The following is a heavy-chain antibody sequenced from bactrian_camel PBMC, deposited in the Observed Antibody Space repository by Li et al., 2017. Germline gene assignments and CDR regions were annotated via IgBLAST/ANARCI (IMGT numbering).Heavy chain of an antibody. J-gene: IGHJ4*01. CDR3: AARGRYCTGNHADLRVYAYNY. V-gene: IGHV3S1*01. CDR1: GNTASSSC. Sequence: HVQLVESGGGSVQAGGSLRLSRVVSGNTASSSCMAWFRQAPGKEREGVGSIWTGDGATYFADSAKGRFNISRDNAKNTLYLQMNSLKPEDTAMYYCAARGRYCTGNHADLRVYAYNYWGQGTQVTVS. CDR2: IWTGDGAT. D-gene: IGHD6*01.